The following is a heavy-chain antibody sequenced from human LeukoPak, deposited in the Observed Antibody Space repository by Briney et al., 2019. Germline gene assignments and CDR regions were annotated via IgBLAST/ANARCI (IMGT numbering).Heavy chain of an antibody. CDR3: ARGLLWLDAFDI. CDR1: GFTFSSYA. J-gene: IGHJ3*02. D-gene: IGHD5-18*01. Sequence: GGSLRLSCAASGFTFSSYAMHWVRQAPGMGLEWVAKIKQDGSQKYYVDSVKGRFTISRDNAKNSLYLQMNSLRVEDTAVHYCARGLLWLDAFDIWGQGTLVTVSS. V-gene: IGHV3-7*01. CDR2: IKQDGSQK.